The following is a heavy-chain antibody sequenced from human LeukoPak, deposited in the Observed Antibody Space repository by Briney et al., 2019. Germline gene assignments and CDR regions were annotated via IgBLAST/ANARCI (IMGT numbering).Heavy chain of an antibody. Sequence: PGGSLRLSCAASGFDFSSHNMSWVRQAPGKGLECGSYITISSSSIFSADFVGGRLTIYRKNDKNSLYLQMNSLREEDAAVYYCARDRSGRWGFDIWGQGTVVTVSS. V-gene: IGHV3-48*02. CDR3: ARDRSGRWGFDI. J-gene: IGHJ3*02. CDR1: GFDFSSHN. D-gene: IGHD1-26*01. CDR2: ITISSSSI.